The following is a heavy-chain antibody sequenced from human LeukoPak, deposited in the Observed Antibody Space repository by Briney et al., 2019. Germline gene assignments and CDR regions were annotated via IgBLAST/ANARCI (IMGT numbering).Heavy chain of an antibody. CDR2: ISSSSSYI. CDR1: GFTFSSYS. Sequence: PGGSLRLSCAASGFTFSSYSMNWVRQAPGKGLEWVSSISSSSSYIYYADSVKGRFTISRDNAKNSLYLQMNSLRAEDTAVYYCASPRYFDGLLRYWGQGPLVTVPS. J-gene: IGHJ4*02. D-gene: IGHD3-9*01. CDR3: ASPRYFDGLLRY. V-gene: IGHV3-21*01.